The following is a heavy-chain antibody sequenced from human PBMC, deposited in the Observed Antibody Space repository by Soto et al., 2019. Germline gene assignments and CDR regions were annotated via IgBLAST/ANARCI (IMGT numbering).Heavy chain of an antibody. V-gene: IGHV4-4*02. Sequence: QVQLQESGPGLVKPSGTLSLTCAVSGGSISSSNWWSWVRQPPGKGLEWIGEIYHSGSTNYNPSLKSRVTISVDKSKNQFSLKLSSVTAADTAVYYCARSNQLERRFGYYYYGMDVWGQGTTVTVSS. CDR2: IYHSGST. CDR3: ARSNQLERRFGYYYYGMDV. CDR1: GGSISSSNW. D-gene: IGHD1-1*01. J-gene: IGHJ6*02.